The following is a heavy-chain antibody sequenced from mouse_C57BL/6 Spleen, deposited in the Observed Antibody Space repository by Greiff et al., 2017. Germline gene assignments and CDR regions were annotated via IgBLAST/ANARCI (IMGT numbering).Heavy chain of an antibody. V-gene: IGHV14-2*01. J-gene: IGHJ2*01. CDR3: ARGTTVVAGDFDY. CDR1: GFNIKDYY. D-gene: IGHD1-1*01. Sequence: VQLQQSGAELVKPGASVKLSCTASGFNIKDYYMHWVKQRTEQGLEWIGRIDPEDGETKYAPKFQGKATITADTSSNTAYLQLSGLASEDTAVYYGARGTTVVAGDFDYWGQGTTLTVSS. CDR2: IDPEDGET.